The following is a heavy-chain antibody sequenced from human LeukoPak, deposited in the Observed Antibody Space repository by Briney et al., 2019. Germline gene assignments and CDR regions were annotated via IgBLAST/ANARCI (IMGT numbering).Heavy chain of an antibody. D-gene: IGHD6-13*01. V-gene: IGHV3-7*01. CDR1: GFIYSSYW. Sequence: GGSLRLACAAWGFIYSSYWMSWVSQAPGQGLEGGASIKQDGNEKYYVDSVKGRFTISKDNDKNSLYLQLNSLRAEDTALYYCARESHSTYDYWGQGILVTVSS. CDR3: ARESHSTYDY. CDR2: IKQDGNEK. J-gene: IGHJ4*02.